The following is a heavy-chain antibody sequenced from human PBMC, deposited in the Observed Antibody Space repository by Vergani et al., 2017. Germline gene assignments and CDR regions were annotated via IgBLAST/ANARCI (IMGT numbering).Heavy chain of an antibody. CDR1: GFTFSSYS. D-gene: IGHD7-27*01. CDR2: ISSSSSYI. J-gene: IGHJ6*03. Sequence: EVQLVESGGGLVKPGGSLRLSCAASGFTFSSYSMNWVRQAPGKGLEWVSSISSSSSYIYYADSVKGRFTISRDNAKNSLYLQMNSLRAEDTAVYYCASWLSGDWIHYYYYMDVWGKGTTVTVSS. CDR3: ASWLSGDWIHYYYYMDV. V-gene: IGHV3-21*01.